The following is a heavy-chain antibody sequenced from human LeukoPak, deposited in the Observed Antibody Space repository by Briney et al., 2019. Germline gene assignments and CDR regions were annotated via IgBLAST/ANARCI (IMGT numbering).Heavy chain of an antibody. Sequence: ASVKVSCKVSGYTLTELSMHWMRQAPGKGIERLGGFDPEDGETIYAKKFQGRVTMTADTSTDTAYMELSSLRSEDTALLYCATDRGIAGAGYFDYWGQGTLVTVSS. J-gene: IGHJ4*02. CDR1: GYTLTELS. CDR2: FDPEDGET. CDR3: ATDRGIAGAGYFDY. V-gene: IGHV1-24*01. D-gene: IGHD6-19*01.